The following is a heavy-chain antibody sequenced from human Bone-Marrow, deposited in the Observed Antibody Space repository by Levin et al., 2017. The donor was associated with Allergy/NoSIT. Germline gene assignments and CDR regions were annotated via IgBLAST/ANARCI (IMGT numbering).Heavy chain of an antibody. V-gene: IGHV3-23*01. CDR2: ISGSGGST. Sequence: GGSLRLSCAASGFTFSSYAMSWVRQAPGKGLEWVSAISGSGGSTYYADSVKGRFTISRDNSKNTLYLQMNSLRAEDTAVYYCAKVPVSRHCTGGVCYFGYWGQGTLVTVSS. J-gene: IGHJ4*02. CDR1: GFTFSSYA. CDR3: AKVPVSRHCTGGVCYFGY. D-gene: IGHD2-8*02.